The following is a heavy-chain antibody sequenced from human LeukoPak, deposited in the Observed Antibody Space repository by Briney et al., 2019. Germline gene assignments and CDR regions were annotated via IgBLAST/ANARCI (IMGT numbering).Heavy chain of an antibody. Sequence: GGSLRLSCAASGFTFSSYWMSWVRQAPGKGLEWVANIKQDGSEKYYVDSVKGRFTISRGNAKNSLYLQMNSLRAEDTAVYYCARDSDDILTGYALWDYWGQGTLVTVSS. CDR1: GFTFSSYW. CDR2: IKQDGSEK. D-gene: IGHD3-9*01. J-gene: IGHJ4*02. V-gene: IGHV3-7*03. CDR3: ARDSDDILTGYALWDY.